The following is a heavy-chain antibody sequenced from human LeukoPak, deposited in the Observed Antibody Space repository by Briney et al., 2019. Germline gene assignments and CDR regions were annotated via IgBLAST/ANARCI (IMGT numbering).Heavy chain of an antibody. V-gene: IGHV4-34*01. J-gene: IGHJ5*02. D-gene: IGHD4-17*01. Sequence: SETLSLTCAVYGGSFSGYYWSWIRQPPGKGLEWIGEINHSGSTNYNPSLKSRVTISVDTSKNQFSLRLSSVTAADTAVYYCARRSSGTTVTTDNWFDPWGQGTLVTVSS. CDR1: GGSFSGYY. CDR3: ARRSSGTTVTTDNWFDP. CDR2: INHSGST.